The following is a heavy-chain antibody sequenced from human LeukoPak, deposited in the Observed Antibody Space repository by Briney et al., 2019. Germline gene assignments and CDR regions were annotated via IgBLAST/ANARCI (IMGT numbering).Heavy chain of an antibody. V-gene: IGHV3-30*18. CDR2: ISCDGSNK. J-gene: IGHJ4*02. D-gene: IGHD6-6*01. Sequence: GGSLRLSCAASGFTFSSYGMHWVRQAPGKGLEWVAVISCDGSNKYYADSVKGRFTISRDNSKNTLYLQMNSLRAEDTAVYYCAKDIRYSSSSVDYFDYWGQGTLVTVSS. CDR3: AKDIRYSSSSVDYFDY. CDR1: GFTFSSYG.